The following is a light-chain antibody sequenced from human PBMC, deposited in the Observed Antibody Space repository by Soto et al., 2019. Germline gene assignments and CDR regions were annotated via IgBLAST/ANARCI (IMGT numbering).Light chain of an antibody. J-gene: IGKJ5*01. Sequence: ESVWTQSPATLSLSPGERATLSCRPSQSVSSYLAWYQQKPGQAPRLLIYDASNRATGIPARFSGSGSGTDFTLTISSLEPEDFAVYYCQQRSKWPPITFGQGTRLEIK. V-gene: IGKV3-11*01. CDR2: DAS. CDR3: QQRSKWPPIT. CDR1: QSVSSY.